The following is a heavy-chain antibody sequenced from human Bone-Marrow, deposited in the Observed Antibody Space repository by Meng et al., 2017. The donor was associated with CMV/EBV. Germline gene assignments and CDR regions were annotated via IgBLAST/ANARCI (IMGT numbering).Heavy chain of an antibody. CDR3: ARSHVAGYSSAS. D-gene: IGHD6-19*01. Sequence: GESLKISCAASGFRLSSYWMSWVRQAPGKGLEWVANIKEDGGEKYYVDSVKGRFTISRDNAKNSLYLQMNNLRAEDTAVYYCARSHVAGYSSASWGQGTLVTVSS. CDR1: GFRLSSYW. J-gene: IGHJ5*02. V-gene: IGHV3-7*01. CDR2: IKEDGGEK.